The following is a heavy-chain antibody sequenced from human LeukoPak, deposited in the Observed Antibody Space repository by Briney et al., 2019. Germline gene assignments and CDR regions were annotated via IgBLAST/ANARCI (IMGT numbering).Heavy chain of an antibody. CDR2: IYYSGST. CDR3: ARDMVVVPAAIITSPGFDY. J-gene: IGHJ4*02. CDR1: GGSISSYY. D-gene: IGHD2-2*01. V-gene: IGHV4-59*01. Sequence: SETLSLTCTVSGGSISSYYWSWIRQPPGKGLEWIGYIYYSGSTNYNPSLKSRVTISVDTSKNQFSLKLSSVTAADTAVYYCARDMVVVPAAIITSPGFDYWGQGTLVTVSS.